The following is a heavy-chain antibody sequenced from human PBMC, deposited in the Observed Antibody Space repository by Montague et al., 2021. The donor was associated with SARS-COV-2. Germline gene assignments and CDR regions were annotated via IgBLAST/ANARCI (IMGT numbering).Heavy chain of an antibody. J-gene: IGHJ3*01. CDR3: ARRNYCSSSSCYNGGFDD. CDR1: GDSIGTGYYF. CDR2: VFYSGNT. D-gene: IGHD2-2*01. V-gene: IGHV4-39*01. Sequence: SETLSLTCTVSGDSIGTGYYFWSWIRQSPGKGLEWLGPVFYSGNTYYNPSLKSRVTLSVDTSTNQFSLKLTSVTVADTAIYFCARRNYCSSSSCYNGGFDDWGQGAVVTVSS.